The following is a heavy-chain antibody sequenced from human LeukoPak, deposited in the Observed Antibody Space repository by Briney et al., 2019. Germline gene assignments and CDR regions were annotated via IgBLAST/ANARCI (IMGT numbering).Heavy chain of an antibody. Sequence: SETLSLTCAVYGGSFSGYYWSWIRQPPGKGLEWIGEINHSGSTNYNPSLKSRVTISVDTSKNQFSLKLSSVTAADTAVYYCARGALAARTVYYFDYWGQGTLVTVSS. CDR3: ARGALAARTVYYFDY. CDR1: GGSFSGYY. J-gene: IGHJ4*02. D-gene: IGHD6-13*01. V-gene: IGHV4-34*01. CDR2: INHSGST.